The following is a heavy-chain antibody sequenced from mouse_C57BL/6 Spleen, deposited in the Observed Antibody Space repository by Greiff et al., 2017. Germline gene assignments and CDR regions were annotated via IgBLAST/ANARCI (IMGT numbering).Heavy chain of an antibody. D-gene: IGHD1-1*01. J-gene: IGHJ1*03. Sequence: EVKLMESGPGLVKPSQSLSLTCSVTGYSITSGYYWNWIRQSPGNKLEWMGYISYDGSNNYNQSLKNRISITRDTSKNQFFLKLNSVTTEDTATYFCSRSTTVVAPYFDVWGTGTTVTVSS. CDR2: ISYDGSN. CDR3: SRSTTVVAPYFDV. CDR1: GYSITSGYY. V-gene: IGHV3-6*01.